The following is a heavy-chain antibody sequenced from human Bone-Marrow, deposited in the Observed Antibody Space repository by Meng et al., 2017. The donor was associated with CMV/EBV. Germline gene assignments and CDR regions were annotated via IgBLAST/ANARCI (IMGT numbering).Heavy chain of an antibody. CDR3: AKEGVAYCGGDCYFRAFDI. Sequence: GESLKISCAASGFSFSSDGRHWGRQAPGKGQEWVAFIRYDGSNKYYADSVKGRFTISRDNSKNTLYLQMNSLRAEDAAVYYCAKEGVAYCGGDCYFRAFDIWGQGTMVTVSS. V-gene: IGHV3-30*02. J-gene: IGHJ3*02. CDR1: GFSFSSDG. CDR2: IRYDGSNK. D-gene: IGHD2-21*01.